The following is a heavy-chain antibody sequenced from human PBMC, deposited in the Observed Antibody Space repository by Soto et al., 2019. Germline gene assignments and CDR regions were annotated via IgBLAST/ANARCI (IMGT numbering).Heavy chain of an antibody. CDR1: GGSFSGYY. D-gene: IGHD3-10*01. Sequence: SETLSLTCAVYGGSFSGYYWSWIRQPPGKGLEWIGEINHSGSTNYNPSLKSRVTISVDTSKNQFSLKLSSVTAADTAVYYCARGRAEPLEVRGVTGAYYYMDVWGKGTTVTVSS. CDR3: ARGRAEPLEVRGVTGAYYYMDV. J-gene: IGHJ6*03. CDR2: INHSGST. V-gene: IGHV4-34*01.